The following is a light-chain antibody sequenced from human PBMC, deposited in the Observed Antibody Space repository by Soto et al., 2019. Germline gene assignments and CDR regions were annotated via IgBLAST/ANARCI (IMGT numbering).Light chain of an antibody. CDR2: TAS. CDR1: QSISTY. J-gene: IGKJ1*01. Sequence: DIQMTQSPSSLSASVGDRVTLTCRASQSISTYLNWYQQKPGKAPNLLIYTASSLESGVPSRFSGGGSGTDFTLTISSLQPEDFANYFCQQSYSRPRTFGQGTRVEIK. V-gene: IGKV1-39*01. CDR3: QQSYSRPRT.